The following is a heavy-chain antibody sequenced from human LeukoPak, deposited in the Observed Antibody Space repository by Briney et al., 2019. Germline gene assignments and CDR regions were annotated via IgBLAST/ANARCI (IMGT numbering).Heavy chain of an antibody. D-gene: IGHD6-13*01. J-gene: IGHJ1*01. CDR1: GYTFTRYY. CDR2: INPNSGGT. Sequence: GASVKVSCKASGYTFTRYYMHWVRQAPGQGVEWMGWINPNSGGTNYAQKLQGRVTMTRNTSISTAYMELSRLRSDDTAVYYCARHSGRSINGYFQHWGQGTLVTVSS. CDR3: ARHSGRSINGYFQH. V-gene: IGHV1-2*02.